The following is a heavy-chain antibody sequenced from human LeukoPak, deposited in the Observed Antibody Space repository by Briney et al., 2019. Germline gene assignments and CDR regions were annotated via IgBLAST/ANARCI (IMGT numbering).Heavy chain of an antibody. CDR2: ISSRSSTI. D-gene: IGHD6-13*01. CDR3: ARDQRGSSWFDY. CDR1: GFTFSSYN. J-gene: IGHJ4*02. V-gene: IGHV3-48*02. Sequence: GGSLRLSCAASGFTFSSYNMHWVRQAPGKGLEWVSYISSRSSTIYYADSVKGRFTISRDNAKNSLYMQMNSLRDEDTAVYYCARDQRGSSWFDYWGQGTLVTVSS.